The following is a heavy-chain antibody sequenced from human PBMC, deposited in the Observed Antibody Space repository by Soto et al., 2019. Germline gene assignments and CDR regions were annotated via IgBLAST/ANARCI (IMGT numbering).Heavy chain of an antibody. CDR2: IYYSGST. J-gene: IGHJ3*02. V-gene: IGHV4-39*01. CDR3: ATPPNYGDYRAFDI. CDR1: GGSISSSSYY. Sequence: QLQLQESGPGLVKPSETLSLTCTVSGGSISSSSYYWGWIRQPPGKGLEWIGSIYYSGSTYYNPSLKSRVTISVDTSKNQFSLKLSSVTAADTAVYYCATPPNYGDYRAFDIWGQGTMVTVSS. D-gene: IGHD4-17*01.